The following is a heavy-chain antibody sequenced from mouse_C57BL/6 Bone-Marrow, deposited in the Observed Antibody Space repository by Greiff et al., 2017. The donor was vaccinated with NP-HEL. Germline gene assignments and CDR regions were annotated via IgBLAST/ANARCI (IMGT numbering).Heavy chain of an antibody. CDR2: IYPRDGST. CDR1: GYTFTDHT. J-gene: IGHJ2*01. CDR3: AREADDGYYVGY. V-gene: IGHV1-78*01. Sequence: VQLQQSDAELVKPGASVEISCKVSGYTFTDHTIHWMKQRPEQGLEWIGYIYPRDGSTKYNEKFKGKATLTADKSSSTAYMQLNGLTSEDSAVCFCAREADDGYYVGYWGQGTTLTVSS. D-gene: IGHD2-3*01.